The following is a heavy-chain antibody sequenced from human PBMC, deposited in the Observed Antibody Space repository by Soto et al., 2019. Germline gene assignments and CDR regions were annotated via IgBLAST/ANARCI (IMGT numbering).Heavy chain of an antibody. J-gene: IGHJ1*01. V-gene: IGHV3-33*01. CDR3: ARTAMRGELLQYFQH. CDR1: GFTFSSYG. D-gene: IGHD1-26*01. Sequence: SLRLSCAASGFTFSSYGMHWVRQAPGKGLEWVAVIWYDGSNKYYADSVKGRFTISRDNSKNTLYLQMNSLRAEDTAVYYCARTAMRGELLQYFQHWGQGTLVTVSS. CDR2: IWYDGSNK.